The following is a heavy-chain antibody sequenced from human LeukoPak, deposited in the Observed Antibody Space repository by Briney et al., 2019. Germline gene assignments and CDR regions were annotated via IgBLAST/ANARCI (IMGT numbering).Heavy chain of an antibody. Sequence: SETLSLTCAVYGGSFSGYYWSWIRQPPGKGLEWIGEINHSGSTNYNPSLKSRVTISVDTSKNQFSLKLSSVTAADTAVYYCARGPSIYCSGGSCYGIDYWGQGTLVTVSS. D-gene: IGHD2-15*01. V-gene: IGHV4-34*01. CDR1: GGSFSGYY. CDR3: ARGPSIYCSGGSCYGIDY. J-gene: IGHJ4*02. CDR2: INHSGST.